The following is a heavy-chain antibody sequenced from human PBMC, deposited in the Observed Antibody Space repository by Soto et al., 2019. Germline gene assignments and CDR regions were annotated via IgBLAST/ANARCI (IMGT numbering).Heavy chain of an antibody. D-gene: IGHD3-22*01. Sequence: GGSLILSCAASGFTFSSYAMSWVRQAPGKGLEWVSAISGSGGSTYYADSVKGRFTISRDNSKSTLYLQMNSLRAEDTAVYYCAKSLSGRGANGYYYDSSGYFTFDYWGQGTLVTVSS. J-gene: IGHJ4*02. CDR1: GFTFSSYA. V-gene: IGHV3-23*01. CDR2: ISGSGGST. CDR3: AKSLSGRGANGYYYDSSGYFTFDY.